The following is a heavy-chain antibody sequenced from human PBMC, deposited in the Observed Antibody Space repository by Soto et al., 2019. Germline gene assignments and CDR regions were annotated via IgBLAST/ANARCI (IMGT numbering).Heavy chain of an antibody. V-gene: IGHV4-61*01. CDR2: ISHTGDT. D-gene: IGHD1-26*01. Sequence: LSLTCTVSDASVWSDSYFWTWIRQPPGRGLEWIAYISHTGDTNYNPSLKSRVTISIDTSRNQFSLTVTSVTAADTAVYFCARIVVGVTVDLWGQGSLVTVSS. CDR1: DASVWSDSYF. CDR3: ARIVVGVTVDL. J-gene: IGHJ4*02.